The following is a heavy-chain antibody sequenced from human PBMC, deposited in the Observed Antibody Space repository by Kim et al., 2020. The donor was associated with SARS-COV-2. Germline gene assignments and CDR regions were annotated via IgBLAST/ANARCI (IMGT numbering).Heavy chain of an antibody. D-gene: IGHD3-22*01. J-gene: IGHJ4*02. V-gene: IGHV4-34*01. CDR3: ARGRITMIVGGFDY. Sequence: NPSLKSRVTISVDTSKNQFSLKLSSVTAADTAVYYCARGRITMIVGGFDYWGQGTLVTVSS.